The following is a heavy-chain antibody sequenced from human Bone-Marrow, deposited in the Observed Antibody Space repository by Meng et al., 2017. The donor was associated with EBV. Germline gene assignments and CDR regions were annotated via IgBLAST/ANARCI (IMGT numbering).Heavy chain of an antibody. CDR2: IHQIERT. J-gene: IGHJ4*02. D-gene: IGHD1-26*01. CDR1: LRVISRSHW. V-gene: IGHV4-4*02. CDR3: ARTEFGIVPNTEEPLGY. Sequence: VPRQVSGPGLVRPGGTLAPPWLCSLRVISRSHWWSWVLQLPGEGLEWIGEIHQIERTNYNPSLKSRVIISLAMSKNQFSRNLNSVPAADTALYYCARTEFGIVPNTEEPLGYWGQGALVTFSS.